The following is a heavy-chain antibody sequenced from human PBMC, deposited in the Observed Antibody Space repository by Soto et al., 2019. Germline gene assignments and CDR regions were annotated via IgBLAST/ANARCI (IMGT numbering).Heavy chain of an antibody. Sequence: EVQLVESGGGLIQPGGSLRLSCAASGFTVSSNYMSWVRQAPGKGLEWVSVIYSGGSTYYADSVKGRFTISRDNSKNTLYLQMNSLRAEDTAVYYCARTLESRAAGHAFDIWGQGTMVTVSS. CDR1: GFTVSSNY. V-gene: IGHV3-53*01. CDR2: IYSGGST. CDR3: ARTLESRAAGHAFDI. J-gene: IGHJ3*02. D-gene: IGHD3-3*01.